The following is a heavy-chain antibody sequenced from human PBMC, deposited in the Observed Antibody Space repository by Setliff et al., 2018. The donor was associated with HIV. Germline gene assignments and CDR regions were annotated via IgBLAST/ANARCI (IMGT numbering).Heavy chain of an antibody. CDR3: ARVVDTSGGYWGSFYRYMDV. D-gene: IGHD3-10*01. Sequence: GGSLRLSCAASGFTFSSYWMSWVRQAPGKGLEWVANIKQDGSEKYYVDSVKGRFTISRDNSENTLYLQMDGLRAEDTAVYYCARVVDTSGGYWGSFYRYMDVWGKGTTVTVSS. V-gene: IGHV3-7*03. J-gene: IGHJ6*03. CDR1: GFTFSSYW. CDR2: IKQDGSEK.